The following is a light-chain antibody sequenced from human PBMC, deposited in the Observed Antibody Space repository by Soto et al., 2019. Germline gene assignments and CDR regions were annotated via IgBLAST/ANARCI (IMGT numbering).Light chain of an antibody. CDR3: QQRSNWPRT. J-gene: IGKJ1*01. V-gene: IGKV3-15*01. Sequence: EIVMAQSPATLSVAPGGRATLSCRASQSVSSNLAWYQQKPGQAPRLLIYGASTRATGIPARFSGSGSGTEFTLTIRSLQSEDFAVYYCQQRSNWPRTFGQGTKV. CDR2: GAS. CDR1: QSVSSN.